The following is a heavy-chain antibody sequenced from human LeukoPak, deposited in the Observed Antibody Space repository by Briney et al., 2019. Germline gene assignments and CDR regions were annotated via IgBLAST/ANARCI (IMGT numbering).Heavy chain of an antibody. CDR3: GRGPRSIPPPNYFDN. D-gene: IGHD2-21*01. CDR2: IYYSGST. CDR1: GGSISSYY. V-gene: IGHV4-59*01. J-gene: IGHJ4*02. Sequence: KTSDTLSLTCTVSGGSISSYYWSWIRQPPGKGLEWIGYIYYSGSTNYNPSLKSRVTISVDTSKTEFSLKMSSVTAADTAVYYCGRGPRSIPPPNYFDNGGKGTRVTVPS.